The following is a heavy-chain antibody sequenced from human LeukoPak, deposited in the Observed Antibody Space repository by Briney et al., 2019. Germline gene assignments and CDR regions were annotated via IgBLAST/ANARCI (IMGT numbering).Heavy chain of an antibody. D-gene: IGHD1-1*01. CDR1: GYTFTGYY. CDR2: INPNSGGT. Sequence: ASVKVSCKASGYTFTGYYMDWVRQAPGQGLEWMGWINPNSGGTNYAQKFQGRVTMTRDTSISTAYMELSRLRSDDTAVYYCARGGTGSLGSPHYYYYGMDVWGQGTTVTVSS. J-gene: IGHJ6*02. V-gene: IGHV1-2*02. CDR3: ARGGTGSLGSPHYYYYGMDV.